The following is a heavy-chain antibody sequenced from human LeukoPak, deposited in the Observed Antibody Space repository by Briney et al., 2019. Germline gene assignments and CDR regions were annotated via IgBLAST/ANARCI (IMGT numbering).Heavy chain of an antibody. V-gene: IGHV3-30*02. Sequence: GGSLRLSCAASGFSFSVYAMHWVRQAQGKGLEWVAFIRNDGSNENYADSVKGRFTISRDNSKNTLYLQMNSLRAEDTAVYYCARDRRWLVRGMDVWGQGTTVTVS. CDR2: IRNDGSNE. CDR1: GFSFSVYA. D-gene: IGHD6-19*01. J-gene: IGHJ6*02. CDR3: ARDRRWLVRGMDV.